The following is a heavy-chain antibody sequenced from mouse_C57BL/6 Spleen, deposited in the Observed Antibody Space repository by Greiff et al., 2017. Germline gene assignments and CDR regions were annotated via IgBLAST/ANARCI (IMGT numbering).Heavy chain of an antibody. CDR2: ISYAGSN. J-gene: IGHJ2*01. D-gene: IGHD1-1*01. Sequence: DVKLQESGPGLVKPSQSLSLTCSVTGYPITSGYYWNWIRQFPGNNLEWMGYISYAGSNNYNPSLKNLISITRDTSEDQFFLKLNSVTTEDTSTYYCARVGYYDGSSYDYWGQGTTLTVSS. CDR3: ARVGYYDGSSYDY. V-gene: IGHV3-6*01. CDR1: GYPITSGYY.